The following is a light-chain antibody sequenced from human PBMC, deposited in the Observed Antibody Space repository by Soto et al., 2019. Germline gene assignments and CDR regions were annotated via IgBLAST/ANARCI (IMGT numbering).Light chain of an antibody. CDR1: QSLVYSDGNTY. CDR2: KVS. V-gene: IGKV2-30*01. J-gene: IGKJ4*01. Sequence: DVVMTQSPLSLPVTLGQPASISCRSSQSLVYSDGNTYLNWFQQRPGQSQRRLIYKVSNRDSGVPYRFSGSGSCTDFTLKISRVEAEDVGVYYCMQGTHWSSLTFGGGTKVDIK. CDR3: MQGTHWSSLT.